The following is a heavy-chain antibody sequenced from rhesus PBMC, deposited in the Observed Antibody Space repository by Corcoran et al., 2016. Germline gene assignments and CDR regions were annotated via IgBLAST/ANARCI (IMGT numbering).Heavy chain of an antibody. Sequence: QVQLQESGPGLVKPSETLSLTCAVSGGSISDSHYWNWIRQRPGKGLEWFGNVYGHSASTYYNPSLRSRVTISKDTSKNQFFLKLSSVTAADTAVYYCARHCHFGNYDYGLDSWGQGVVVTVAS. J-gene: IGHJ6*01. CDR1: GGSISDSHY. V-gene: IGHV4S9*01. CDR2: VYGHSAST. D-gene: IGHD4-35*01. CDR3: ARHCHFGNYDYGLDS.